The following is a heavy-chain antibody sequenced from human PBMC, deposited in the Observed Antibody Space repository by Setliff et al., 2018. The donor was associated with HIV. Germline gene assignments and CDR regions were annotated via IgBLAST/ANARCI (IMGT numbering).Heavy chain of an antibody. CDR1: GFTFSNAW. D-gene: IGHD6-13*01. CDR2: IKSKTDDGTT. Sequence: GGSLRLSCAASGFTFSNAWMSWVRQAPGKGLEWVGRIKSKTDDGTTDYAAPVKGRFTISRDDSKNTLYLQMNSLKTEDTAVYYCTTELLGSSWYGVDYYGMDVWGQGTTVTVSS. V-gene: IGHV3-15*01. CDR3: TTELLGSSWYGVDYYGMDV. J-gene: IGHJ6*02.